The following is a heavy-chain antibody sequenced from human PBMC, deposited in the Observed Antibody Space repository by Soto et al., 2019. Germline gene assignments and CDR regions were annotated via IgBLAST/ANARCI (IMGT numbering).Heavy chain of an antibody. Sequence: QVRLQESGSGLVKPSETLSLTCSVSGGSISSYYWSWIRQPPGKGLEWIGSIYSSGSTNYNPSLKSRVTISVDTSKNQFSLKLSSVTAADTALYYCTRGLTGSPVPGEYWGQGSLVTVSS. CDR1: GGSISSYY. CDR2: IYSSGST. V-gene: IGHV4-59*01. D-gene: IGHD3-16*01. J-gene: IGHJ4*02. CDR3: TRGLTGSPVPGEY.